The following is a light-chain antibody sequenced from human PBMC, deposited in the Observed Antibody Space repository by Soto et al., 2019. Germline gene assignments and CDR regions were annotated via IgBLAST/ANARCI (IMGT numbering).Light chain of an antibody. CDR1: TSNIGSNT. CDR3: AAWDDTLNGVV. V-gene: IGLV1-44*01. J-gene: IGLJ2*01. CDR2: SNN. Sequence: QAVVTQPPSASGTPGQRVSVSCSGRTSNIGSNTVTWYQQLPGTAPKLLIYSNNQRPSGVPDRFSGSKSGNSASLAISGLQSEDEADYYCAAWDDTLNGVVFGGGTKVTVL.